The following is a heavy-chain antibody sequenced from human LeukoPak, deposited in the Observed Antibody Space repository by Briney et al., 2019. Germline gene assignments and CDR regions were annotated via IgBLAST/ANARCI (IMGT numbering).Heavy chain of an antibody. V-gene: IGHV3-64D*06. D-gene: IGHD3-10*01. CDR3: VKVETYYGSGSYYNGFDY. J-gene: IGHJ4*02. CDR2: ISSNGGST. Sequence: PGGSLRLSCSASGFTFSSYAMHWVRQAPGKGLEYVSAISSNGGSTYYADSVKGRFTISRDNSKNTLYLQMSSLRAEDTAVYYCVKVETYYGSGSYYNGFDYWGQGTLVTVSS. CDR1: GFTFSSYA.